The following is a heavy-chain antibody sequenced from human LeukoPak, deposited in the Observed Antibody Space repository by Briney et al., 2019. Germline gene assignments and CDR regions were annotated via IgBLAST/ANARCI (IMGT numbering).Heavy chain of an antibody. CDR3: ARSRITMVRGVIITSPYYYGMDV. J-gene: IGHJ6*02. D-gene: IGHD3-10*01. Sequence: GESLKISCKGSGYSFTSYWIGWVRQVPGKGLEWMGIIYPGDSDTRYSPSFQGQVTISADKSISTAYLQWSSLKASDTAMYYCARSRITMVRGVIITSPYYYGMDVWGQGTTVTVSS. V-gene: IGHV5-51*01. CDR2: IYPGDSDT. CDR1: GYSFTSYW.